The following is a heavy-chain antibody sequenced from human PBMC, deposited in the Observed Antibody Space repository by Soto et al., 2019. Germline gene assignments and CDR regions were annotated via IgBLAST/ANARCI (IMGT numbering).Heavy chain of an antibody. V-gene: IGHV1-69*01. CDR3: ARVVAATPVSDGDAIGYFDY. D-gene: IGHD2-15*01. CDR1: GGTFSSYA. CDR2: IIPIFGTA. Sequence: QVQLVQSGAEVKKPGSSVKVSCKASGGTFSSYAISWVRQAPGQGLEWMGGIIPIFGTANYAQKFQGRVTITADESTSTAYMELSSLRSEDTAVYYCARVVAATPVSDGDAIGYFDYWGQGTLVTVSS. J-gene: IGHJ4*02.